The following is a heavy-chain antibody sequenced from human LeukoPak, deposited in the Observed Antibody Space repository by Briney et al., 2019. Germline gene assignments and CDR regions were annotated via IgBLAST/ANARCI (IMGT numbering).Heavy chain of an antibody. D-gene: IGHD2-15*01. J-gene: IGHJ6*04. V-gene: IGHV1-46*01. CDR3: ARGATDAPDYYYYGMDV. CDR1: GYTFTSYY. Sequence: GASVTVSCKASGYTFTSYYMHWVRQAPGQGLEWMGLINPSGGSTSYAQKFQGRVTMTRDTSTSTVYMELSSLRSEDTAVYYCARGATDAPDYYYYGMDVWGKGTTVTVSS. CDR2: INPSGGST.